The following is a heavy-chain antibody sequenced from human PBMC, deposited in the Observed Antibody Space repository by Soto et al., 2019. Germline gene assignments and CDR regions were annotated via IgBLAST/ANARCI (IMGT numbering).Heavy chain of an antibody. CDR1: GFSFSDNY. V-gene: IGHV3-7*01. CDR3: ALEVWWALES. CDR2: IDPSGSAT. D-gene: IGHD2-21*01. J-gene: IGHJ4*02. Sequence: EVQLVESGGGLVQSGGSLRLSCAASGFSFSDNYMSWIRQPPGKGLECVAKIDPSGSATYYVDSVRGRFTISRDNAENSLYLRMSRLRGDDAAVYYCALEVWWALESWGQGTLVTVSS.